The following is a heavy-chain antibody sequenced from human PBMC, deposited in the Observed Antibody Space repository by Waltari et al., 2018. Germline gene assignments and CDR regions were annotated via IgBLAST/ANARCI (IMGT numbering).Heavy chain of an antibody. Sequence: EVQLVESGGGLVQPGGALRLAWAAAGFNFSSSWMGWARQAPGKGLELVANIKQDGSEKYYVDSVKGRFTISRDNAKNSLYLQMNSLRAEDTAVYYCARDQDDYIWGYWGQGTLVTVSS. D-gene: IGHD3-16*01. CDR3: ARDQDDYIWGY. J-gene: IGHJ4*02. V-gene: IGHV3-7*01. CDR1: GFNFSSSW. CDR2: IKQDGSEK.